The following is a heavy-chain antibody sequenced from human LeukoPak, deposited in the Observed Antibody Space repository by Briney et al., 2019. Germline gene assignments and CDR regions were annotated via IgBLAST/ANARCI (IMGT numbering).Heavy chain of an antibody. V-gene: IGHV4-34*01. Sequence: SETLSLTCAVYGGSFSGYYWSWIRQPPGKGLEWIGEINHSGSTNYNPSLKSRVTISVDTSKNQFSLKLSSVTAADMAVYYCARGDWGYDYWGQGTLVTVSS. J-gene: IGHJ4*02. CDR2: INHSGST. CDR1: GGSFSGYY. D-gene: IGHD7-27*01. CDR3: ARGDWGYDY.